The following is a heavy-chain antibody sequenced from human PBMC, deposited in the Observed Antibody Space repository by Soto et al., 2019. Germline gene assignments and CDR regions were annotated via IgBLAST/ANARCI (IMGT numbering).Heavy chain of an antibody. CDR2: ISAYNGNT. V-gene: IGHV1-18*01. D-gene: IGHD3-22*01. CDR1: GYTFTSYG. CDR3: ARAPPISSGYYSHLDY. Sequence: ASVKVSCKASGYTFTSYGISWVRQAPGQGLEWMGWISAYNGNTNYAQKLQGRVTMTRDTSASTAYMELSSLRSEDTAVYYCARAPPISSGYYSHLDYWGQGTLVTVSS. J-gene: IGHJ4*02.